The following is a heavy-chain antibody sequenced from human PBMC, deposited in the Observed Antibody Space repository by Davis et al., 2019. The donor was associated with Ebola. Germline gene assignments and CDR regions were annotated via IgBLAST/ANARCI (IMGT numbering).Heavy chain of an antibody. CDR2: VYYSGST. J-gene: IGHJ3*02. CDR1: GASIISGGYS. Sequence: PSETLSLTCAVSGASIISGGYSWSWIRQPPGKGLEWIGYVYYSGSTYYNPSLKSRVTISLDRPKNHFSLKLSSVTAADTAVYYCARGSPFDSSGFYVPFDIWGQGTMVTVSS. D-gene: IGHD3-22*01. CDR3: ARGSPFDSSGFYVPFDI. V-gene: IGHV4-30-4*07.